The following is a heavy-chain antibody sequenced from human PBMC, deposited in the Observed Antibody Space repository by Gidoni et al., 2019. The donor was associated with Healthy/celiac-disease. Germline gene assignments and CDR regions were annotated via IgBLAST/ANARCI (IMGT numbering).Heavy chain of an antibody. J-gene: IGHJ6*02. CDR1: GFTFDDYA. V-gene: IGHV3-43D*04. CDR2: ISWDGGST. Sequence: EVQLVESGGVVVQPGGSLRLSCAASGFTFDDYAMHWVRQAPGKGLEWVSLISWDGGSTYYADSVKGRFTISRDNSKNSLYLQMNSLRAEDTALYYCAKDNGPSGYNYYYGMDVWGQGTTVTVSS. D-gene: IGHD3-3*01. CDR3: AKDNGPSGYNYYYGMDV.